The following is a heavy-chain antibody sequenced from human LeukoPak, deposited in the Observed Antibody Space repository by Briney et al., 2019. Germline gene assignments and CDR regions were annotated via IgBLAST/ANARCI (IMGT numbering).Heavy chain of an antibody. V-gene: IGHV1-2*02. Sequence: GASVKVSCKASGYTFTGYYMHWVRQAPGQGREWMGWINPNSGGTNYAQKFQGRVTMTRDTSISTAYMELSRLRSDDTAVYYCARLSIAARFAFDIWGQGTMVTVSS. CDR1: GYTFTGYY. J-gene: IGHJ3*02. CDR3: ARLSIAARFAFDI. D-gene: IGHD6-6*01. CDR2: INPNSGGT.